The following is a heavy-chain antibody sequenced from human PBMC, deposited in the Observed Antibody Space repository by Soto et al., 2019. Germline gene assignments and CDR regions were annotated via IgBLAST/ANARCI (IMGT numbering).Heavy chain of an antibody. D-gene: IGHD5-12*01. Sequence: EVQLVESGGGLVQPGGSLRLSCAASGFTFSSYAMHWVRQATGKGREWVSAIGTAGDTYYPGSVKGRFTISRENAKNSLYLQMNSLRAGDTAVYYCARGGGRVATPWFDPWGQGTLVTVSS. V-gene: IGHV3-13*04. CDR1: GFTFSSYA. J-gene: IGHJ5*02. CDR2: IGTAGDT. CDR3: ARGGGRVATPWFDP.